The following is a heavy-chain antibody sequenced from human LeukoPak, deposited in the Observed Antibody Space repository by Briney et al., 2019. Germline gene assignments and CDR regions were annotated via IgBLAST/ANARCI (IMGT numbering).Heavy chain of an antibody. CDR3: ARDFLRDYGDPFDS. CDR1: GGSISSYY. CDR2: IYHTGST. J-gene: IGHJ4*02. D-gene: IGHD4-17*01. Sequence: SETLSLTCTVSGGSISSYYWSWIRQPPGKGLEWIGYIYHTGSTSYNPSLKGRVTISVDTSKSHFSLKLTSVTAADTAVYYCARDFLRDYGDPFDSWGQGTLVTVSS. V-gene: IGHV4-59*12.